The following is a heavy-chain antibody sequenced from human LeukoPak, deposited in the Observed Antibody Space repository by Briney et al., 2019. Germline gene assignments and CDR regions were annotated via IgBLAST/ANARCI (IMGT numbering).Heavy chain of an antibody. CDR2: IWYDGSNK. Sequence: GGSLRLSCAASGFTFSSYGMHWVRQAPGKGPEWVAVIWYDGSNKYYADSVKGRFTISRDNAKNSLCLQMNSLRVEDTAVYYCAKDSRSGWYGGNFQQWGQGTLVTVSS. J-gene: IGHJ1*01. D-gene: IGHD6-19*01. CDR3: AKDSRSGWYGGNFQQ. CDR1: GFTFSSYG. V-gene: IGHV3-30*02.